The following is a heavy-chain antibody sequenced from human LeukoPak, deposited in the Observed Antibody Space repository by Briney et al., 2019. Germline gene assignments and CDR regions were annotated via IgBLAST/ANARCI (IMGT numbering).Heavy chain of an antibody. J-gene: IGHJ6*02. CDR2: IGGSGGNT. Sequence: GGSLRLSCAASGFTFSSYAMSWVRQAPGKGLEWVSAIGGSGGNTYYADSVKGRFTISRDNSKNTLYLQMNTLRAEDTAVYYCANDLGYDFWSGYYTGYNYGMDVWGQGTTVTVSS. CDR3: ANDLGYDFWSGYYTGYNYGMDV. D-gene: IGHD3-3*01. V-gene: IGHV3-23*01. CDR1: GFTFSSYA.